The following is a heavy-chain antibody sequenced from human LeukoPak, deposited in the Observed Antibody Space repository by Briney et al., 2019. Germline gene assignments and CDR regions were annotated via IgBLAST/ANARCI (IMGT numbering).Heavy chain of an antibody. CDR2: ICFSRTT. Sequence: SETLSLTCTVSGGSISSSDSYWAWVHQPPGKGLEWIGSICFSRTTYYNPSLKSRVTMSIDTSKNHFSLKVASVTAADTAVYYCGRHFPETGRDEQPLEYWGQGSLFTVSS. D-gene: IGHD3-10*01. CDR3: GRHFPETGRDEQPLEY. J-gene: IGHJ4*02. V-gene: IGHV4-39*01. CDR1: GGSISSSDSY.